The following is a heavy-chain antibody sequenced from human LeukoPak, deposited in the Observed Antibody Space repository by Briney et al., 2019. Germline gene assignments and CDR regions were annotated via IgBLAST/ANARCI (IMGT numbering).Heavy chain of an antibody. CDR3: ARSSRGDSSGYYPRYFDY. V-gene: IGHV3-66*02. D-gene: IGHD3-22*01. J-gene: IGHJ4*02. Sequence: GGSLRLSCAASGFTVSSNYMSWVRQAPGKGLDWVSVIYSGGSTYYADSVKGRFTISRDNSKNTLYLQMNSLRAEDTAVYYCARSSRGDSSGYYPRYFDYWGQGTLVTVSS. CDR1: GFTVSSNY. CDR2: IYSGGST.